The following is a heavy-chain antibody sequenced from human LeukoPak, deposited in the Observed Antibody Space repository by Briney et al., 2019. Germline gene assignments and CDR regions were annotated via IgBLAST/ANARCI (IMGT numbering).Heavy chain of an antibody. V-gene: IGHV3-74*01. J-gene: IGHJ4*02. D-gene: IGHD2-2*01. CDR3: ARESGFCSSTSCYRPEDY. Sequence: GGSLRLSCAASEFTFSSYWMHWVRQGPGKGLVWVSRINTDGSSTRYADSVKGRFTISRDNAKNKLYLQMNSLRAEDTAVYYCARESGFCSSTSCYRPEDYWGQGTLVTVSS. CDR2: INTDGSST. CDR1: EFTFSSYW.